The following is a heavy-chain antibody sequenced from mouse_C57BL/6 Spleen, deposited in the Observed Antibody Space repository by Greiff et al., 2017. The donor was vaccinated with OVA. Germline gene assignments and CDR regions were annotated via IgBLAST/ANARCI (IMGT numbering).Heavy chain of an antibody. CDR1: GYTFTDYN. Sequence: EVKLMESGPELVKPGASVKMSCKASGYTFTDYNMHWVKQSHGKSLAWIGYINPNNGGTSYNQKFKGKATLTVNKSSSTAYMELRSLTSEDSAVYYCARGNYGTAWFAYWGQGTLVTVSA. D-gene: IGHD2-1*01. CDR3: ARGNYGTAWFAY. J-gene: IGHJ3*01. V-gene: IGHV1-22*01. CDR2: INPNNGGT.